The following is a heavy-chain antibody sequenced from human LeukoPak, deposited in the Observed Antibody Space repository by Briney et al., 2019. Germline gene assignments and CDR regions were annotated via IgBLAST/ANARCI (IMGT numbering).Heavy chain of an antibody. J-gene: IGHJ4*02. CDR1: GGSISTYY. Sequence: SETLSLTCTVSGGSISTYYRSWIRQSPGKGLEWIGYIYYTGTTNYNPSLKSRVTISVDTSKKQFSLKLRSVTAADTAVYYCARVGDWNDLVYWGQGTLVTVSS. CDR3: ARVGDWNDLVY. D-gene: IGHD1-1*01. CDR2: IYYTGTT. V-gene: IGHV4-59*01.